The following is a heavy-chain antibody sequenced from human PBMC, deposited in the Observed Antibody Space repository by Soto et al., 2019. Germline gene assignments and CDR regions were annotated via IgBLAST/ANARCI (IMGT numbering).Heavy chain of an antibody. CDR1: GGCFSGYY. Sequence: SETLSLTCAVSGGCFSGYYWRWIRQPPGKGLEWIGEINHSGSTNYNPSLKSRVTISVDTSKNQFSLKLTSVTAADTAVYYCARAGGYYYMDVWDKGTTVTVSS. J-gene: IGHJ6*03. CDR3: ARAGGYYYMDV. V-gene: IGHV4-34*01. CDR2: INHSGST.